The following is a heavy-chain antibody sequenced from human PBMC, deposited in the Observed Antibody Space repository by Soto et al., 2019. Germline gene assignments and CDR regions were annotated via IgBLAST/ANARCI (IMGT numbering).Heavy chain of an antibody. V-gene: IGHV1-69*12. CDR1: GGTFSSYA. D-gene: IGHD2-15*01. CDR2: IIPIFGTA. Sequence: QVQLVQSGAEVKKPGSSVKVSCKASGGTFSSYAISWVRQAPGQGLEWMGGIIPIFGTADYAQKFQGRVTHTADESTSTAYKELSSLRSEDTAVYYCASVETQRYYYGMDVWGQGTTVTVSS. CDR3: ASVETQRYYYGMDV. J-gene: IGHJ6*02.